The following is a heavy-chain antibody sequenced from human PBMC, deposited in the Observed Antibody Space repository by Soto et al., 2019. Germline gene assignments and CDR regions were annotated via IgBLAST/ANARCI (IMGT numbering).Heavy chain of an antibody. CDR1: GGSISNFY. D-gene: IGHD2-8*01. CDR2: ISYSGNT. CDR3: ARAPMVLSRSYFGS. V-gene: IGHV4-59*01. Sequence: SDTLSLTCTVSGGSISNFYWSWIRQLPGKGLEWIGYISYSGNTNYNPSLKSRVSISVDTSKNQLSLNLTSVTAADTAVYYCARAPMVLSRSYFGSWGQGTPVTVSS. J-gene: IGHJ4*02.